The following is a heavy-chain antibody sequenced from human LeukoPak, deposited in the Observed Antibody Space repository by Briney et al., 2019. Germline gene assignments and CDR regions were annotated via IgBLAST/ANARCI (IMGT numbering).Heavy chain of an antibody. Sequence: PSETLSLTCTVSGGSISSYYWSWIRQPPGKGLEWIGYIYYSGSTNYNPSLKSRVTISVDTSKNQFSLKLSSVTAADTAVYYCARVDASFEYSSSWHYAFDIWGQGTMVTVSS. CDR2: IYYSGST. CDR1: GGSISSYY. CDR3: ARVDASFEYSSSWHYAFDI. V-gene: IGHV4-59*01. D-gene: IGHD6-13*01. J-gene: IGHJ3*02.